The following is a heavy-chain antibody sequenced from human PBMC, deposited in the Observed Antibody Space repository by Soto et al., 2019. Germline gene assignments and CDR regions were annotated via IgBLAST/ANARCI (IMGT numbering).Heavy chain of an antibody. CDR1: GDRLSSNSAT. CDR2: TYYRSKWNN. J-gene: IGHJ4*02. CDR3: ARDLGRDVWGSYRHPFDY. D-gene: IGHD3-16*02. V-gene: IGHV6-1*01. Sequence: SQTLSLTCGISGDRLSSNSATWNWIRQSPSRGLEWLGRTYYRSKWNNDYAVSVKSRITISPDTSKNQFSLQLNSVTPEDTAVYYCARDLGRDVWGSYRHPFDYWAQGTLVTVSS.